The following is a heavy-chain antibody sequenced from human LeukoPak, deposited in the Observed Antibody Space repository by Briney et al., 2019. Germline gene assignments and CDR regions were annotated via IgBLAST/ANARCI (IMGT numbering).Heavy chain of an antibody. V-gene: IGHV3-30-3*01. CDR1: GFTSSSYA. CDR3: ARNILGYCSGGSCYSVPDY. J-gene: IGHJ4*02. Sequence: GGSLRLSCAASGFTSSSYAMHWVRQAPGKGLEWVAVISYDGSNKYYADSVKGRFTISRDNSKNTLYLQMNSLRAEDTAVYYCARNILGYCSGGSCYSVPDYWGQGTLVTVSS. CDR2: ISYDGSNK. D-gene: IGHD2-15*01.